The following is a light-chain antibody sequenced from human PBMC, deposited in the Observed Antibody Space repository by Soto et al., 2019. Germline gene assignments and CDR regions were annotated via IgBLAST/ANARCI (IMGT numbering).Light chain of an antibody. CDR2: VAS. CDR3: QHSYSNPIT. J-gene: IGKJ5*01. V-gene: IGKV1-39*01. Sequence: DIQMTQSPSSLSASVGDSVTITCRLSQKISGSLNWYQQKPGKAPKLLIYVASTLQSRVPPTFNGSGSGTDCTLTISSLQPEDFATYYCQHSYSNPITFGQGTRLESK. CDR1: QKISGS.